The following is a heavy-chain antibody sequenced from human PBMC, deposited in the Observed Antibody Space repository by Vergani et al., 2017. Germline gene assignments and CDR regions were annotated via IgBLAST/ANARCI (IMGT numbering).Heavy chain of an antibody. D-gene: IGHD5-18*01. CDR1: GFTVSSNY. Sequence: EVQLVESGGGLVQPGGSLRLSCAASGFTVSSNYMSWVRQAPGKGLEWVSVIYSGGSTYYADSVKGRFTISRDNSKNTLYLQMNSLRAEDTAVYYCARVDTAMGGGFGYWGQGTLVTVSS. CDR3: ARVDTAMGGGFGY. V-gene: IGHV3-66*01. CDR2: IYSGGST. J-gene: IGHJ4*02.